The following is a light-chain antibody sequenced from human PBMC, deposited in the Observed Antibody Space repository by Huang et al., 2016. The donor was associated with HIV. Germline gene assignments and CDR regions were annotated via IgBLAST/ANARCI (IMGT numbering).Light chain of an antibody. CDR3: QYGET. Sequence: DIQLTQSPSTLSASVGDRPTTTCRASQNISSWLAWYQQKPGKAPKRLIYKIYSLESGVPSRFSGSGSGTKFTLTINSLQPDDIGTYYCQYGETFGQGSKVEVK. V-gene: IGKV1-5*03. J-gene: IGKJ1*01. CDR1: QNISSW. CDR2: KIY.